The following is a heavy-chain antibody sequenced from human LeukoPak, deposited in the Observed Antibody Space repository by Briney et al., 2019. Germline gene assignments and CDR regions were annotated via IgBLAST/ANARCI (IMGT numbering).Heavy chain of an antibody. CDR1: GYSFTSYW. V-gene: IGHV5-51*01. CDR2: IYPGDSDT. D-gene: IGHD6-19*01. Sequence: GESLKISCKGSGYSFTSYWIGWVRQMPGKGLEWMGIIYPGDSDTRYIPSFQGQVTISADKSISTAYLQWSSLKASDTAMYYCARRPYIAVAAGEFDYWGQGTLVTVSS. J-gene: IGHJ4*02. CDR3: ARRPYIAVAAGEFDY.